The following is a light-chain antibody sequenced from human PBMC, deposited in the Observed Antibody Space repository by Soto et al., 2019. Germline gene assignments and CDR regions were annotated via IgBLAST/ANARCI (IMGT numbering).Light chain of an antibody. V-gene: IGKV3-11*01. J-gene: IGKJ5*01. CDR2: DAS. Sequence: IVWTQSPATLSLCGGDRAILSCRASQSVSNSLVWYQHKPGQAPRFLVYDASKRATGTPARFSGSGSGTDFTLTISSLEPEDFAVYYCQQRKSWPAITFGQGTRLEIK. CDR1: QSVSNS. CDR3: QQRKSWPAIT.